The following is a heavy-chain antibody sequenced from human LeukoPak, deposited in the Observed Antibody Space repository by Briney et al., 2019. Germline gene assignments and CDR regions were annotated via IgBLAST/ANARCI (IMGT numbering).Heavy chain of an antibody. CDR1: GYTFPSYG. V-gene: IGHV1-18*04. CDR2: ISAYNGNT. J-gene: IGHJ4*02. Sequence: ASVTVSCKPSGYTFPSYGISWVRQAPGPPREGMGWISAYNGNTNYAQKLQARVTMTTDTSTSTAYMELRGLRSDDTAVYYCARDRGYSYGLYFDYWGQGTLVTVSS. D-gene: IGHD5-18*01. CDR3: ARDRGYSYGLYFDY.